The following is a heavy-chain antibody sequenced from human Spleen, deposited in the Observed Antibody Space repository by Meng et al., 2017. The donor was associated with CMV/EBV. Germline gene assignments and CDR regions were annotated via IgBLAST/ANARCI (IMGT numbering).Heavy chain of an antibody. D-gene: IGHD2-15*01. V-gene: IGHV4-39*07. CDR2: IYYSGST. Sequence: VSGRSISSSSYYWGWIRQPPGKGLEWIGSIYYSGSTYYNPSLKSRVIISVDKSKTNFSLKLTSVTAADTAVYYCARVDLRSQGRFDPWGQGTLVTVSS. CDR3: ARVDLRSQGRFDP. J-gene: IGHJ5*02. CDR1: GRSISSSSYY.